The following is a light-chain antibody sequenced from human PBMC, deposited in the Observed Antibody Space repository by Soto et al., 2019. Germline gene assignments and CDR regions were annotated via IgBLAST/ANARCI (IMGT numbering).Light chain of an antibody. CDR3: SSYTSNSTLV. CDR1: SSDVGAYNY. V-gene: IGLV2-14*01. CDR2: EVS. J-gene: IGLJ3*02. Sequence: QSALTQPASVSGSPGQSITISCTGTSSDVGAYNYVSWYQQHPDKAPKLMIFEVSDRPSGVSNRFSGSNSGNTASLTISGLQAEDEADYFCSSYTSNSTLVFGAGTQLTVL.